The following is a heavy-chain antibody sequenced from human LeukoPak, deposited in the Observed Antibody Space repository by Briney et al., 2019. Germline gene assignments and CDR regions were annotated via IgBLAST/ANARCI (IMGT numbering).Heavy chain of an antibody. CDR1: GFTFRDYY. CDR2: ISGAGSPK. J-gene: IGHJ6*02. V-gene: IGHV3-11*01. CDR3: ARAGDMDV. Sequence: GGSLRLSCAASGFTFRDYYMNWFRQAPGKGLEWISYISGAGSPKNYADSVKGRFTVSRDNAKNSMYLQINSLRVEDTAVYYCARAGDMDVWGRGTTLTVSS.